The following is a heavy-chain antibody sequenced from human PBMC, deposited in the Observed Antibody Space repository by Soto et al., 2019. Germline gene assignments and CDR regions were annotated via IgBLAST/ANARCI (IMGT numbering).Heavy chain of an antibody. J-gene: IGHJ4*02. V-gene: IGHV5-10-1*01. CDR2: IDPSDSRT. CDR3: ARRRGYSYDFDY. CDR1: GYTFTNNW. D-gene: IGHD5-18*01. Sequence: PGESLKISCNASGYTFTNNWISWVRQKPGQGLEWMWRIDPSDSRTKYNPSFEGHVTISIDKSINTAFLQWSSLRASDTAVYFCARRRGYSYDFDYWGQGTLVTVSS.